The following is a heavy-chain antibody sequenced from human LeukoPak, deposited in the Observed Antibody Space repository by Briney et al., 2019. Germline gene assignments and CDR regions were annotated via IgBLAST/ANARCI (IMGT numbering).Heavy chain of an antibody. CDR1: GYTFTSYY. J-gene: IGHJ6*02. CDR3: ARDQYSSGWYVGYGMDV. V-gene: IGHV1-46*01. D-gene: IGHD6-19*01. Sequence: ASVKVSCKASGYTFTSYYVHWVRQAPGQGLEWMGIINPSGGSTSYAQKFQGRVTMTRDTSTSTVYMELSSLRSEDTAVYYCARDQYSSGWYVGYGMDVWGQGTTVTVSS. CDR2: INPSGGST.